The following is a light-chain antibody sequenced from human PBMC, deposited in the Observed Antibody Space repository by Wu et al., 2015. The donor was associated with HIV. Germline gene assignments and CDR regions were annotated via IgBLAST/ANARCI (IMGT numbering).Light chain of an antibody. Sequence: DIQMTQSPSSVSASVGDRVTITCRASQTINNYLNWYQQKSGKAPKLLIHTSSTLQGGVPSRFSGSGSGTDFALTISNLQTEGLATYYCHQSYSPPYTFGQGTKVEI. CDR1: QTINNY. V-gene: IGKV1-39*01. CDR3: HQSYSPPYT. CDR2: TSS. J-gene: IGKJ2*01.